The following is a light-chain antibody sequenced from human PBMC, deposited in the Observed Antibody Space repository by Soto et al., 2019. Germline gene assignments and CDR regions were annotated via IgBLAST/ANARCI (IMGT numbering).Light chain of an antibody. V-gene: IGKV1-39*01. CDR1: QSISSY. J-gene: IGKJ1*01. CDR2: AAS. CDR3: QQSYSTVWT. Sequence: DIQMTQSPSSLSASVGDRVTITCRASQSISSYLNWYQQKPGKAPKLLIYAASSLQSGVPSRFSGSGSGTDFTLTISSLQPEDFATYYCQQSYSTVWTFGQGTKVHIK.